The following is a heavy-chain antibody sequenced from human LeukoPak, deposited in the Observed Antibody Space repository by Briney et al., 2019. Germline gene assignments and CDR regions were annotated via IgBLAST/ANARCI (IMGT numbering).Heavy chain of an antibody. J-gene: IGHJ4*02. CDR2: ISGSGDNT. V-gene: IGHV3-23*01. CDR1: GFTFSNYA. D-gene: IGHD2-21*02. CDR3: AKDFVVVPGNVNYFDY. Sequence: GGSLRLSCAASGFTFSNYAMSWVRQAPGKGLEWVSAISGSGDNTYYADSVKGRFTVSRDNSKNTLYVQMKSLRAEHTAVYYCAKDFVVVPGNVNYFDYWGQGTLVTVSS.